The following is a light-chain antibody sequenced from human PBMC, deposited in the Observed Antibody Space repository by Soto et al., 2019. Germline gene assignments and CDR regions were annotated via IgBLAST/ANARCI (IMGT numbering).Light chain of an antibody. Sequence: DIQITQSPSSLSASVGDRVTITCRASQSIGRFLNWHQQKPGKAPNVLINAASTLRSGVPSRFSGSGSGTDFNLTINSLQPEDFATYFCQQSFTTPLTFGGGTKVDIK. CDR3: QQSFTTPLT. J-gene: IGKJ4*01. CDR2: AAS. V-gene: IGKV1-39*01. CDR1: QSIGRF.